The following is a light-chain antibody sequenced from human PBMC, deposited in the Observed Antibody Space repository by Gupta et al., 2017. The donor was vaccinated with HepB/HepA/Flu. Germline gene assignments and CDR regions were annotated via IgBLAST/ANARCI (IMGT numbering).Light chain of an antibody. V-gene: IGKV1-39*01. CDR2: AAS. CDR1: QTISTY. CDR3: QQSDSIPYT. J-gene: IGKJ2*01. Sequence: DIQVTQSPSSLSASIGDRVTITCRTSQTISTYLNWYQQKPGKAPRLLIYAASNLQSGVPSRFSGSRSGTDFTLTISRLQFEDFATYYCQQSDSIPYTFGQGTKLEIK.